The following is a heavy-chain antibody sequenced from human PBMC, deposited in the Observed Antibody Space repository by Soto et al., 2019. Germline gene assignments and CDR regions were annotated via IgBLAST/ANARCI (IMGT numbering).Heavy chain of an antibody. J-gene: IGHJ4*02. CDR3: ASGSSAGKGSPPDF. D-gene: IGHD6-13*01. V-gene: IGHV3-23*01. CDR1: GFTFSSFA. CDR2: ISGSGGST. Sequence: EMQLLESGGGLVQPGGSLRLSCAASGFTFSSFAMSWVRQAPGKGLDWVSAISGSGGSTYSADSVKGRFTISRDNSKNTLYLQMSSLRAEDTAVYYCASGSSAGKGSPPDFWGQGSLVTVSS.